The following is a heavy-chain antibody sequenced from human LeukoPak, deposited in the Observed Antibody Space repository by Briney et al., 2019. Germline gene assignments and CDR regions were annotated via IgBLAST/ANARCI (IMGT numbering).Heavy chain of an antibody. CDR1: GFTFSSYW. J-gene: IGHJ4*02. CDR2: IKQDGSEK. Sequence: GGSLRLSCAASGFTFSSYWMSWVRQAPGKGLEWVANIKQDGSEKYYVDSVKGRFTISRDNSKNTLYLQMNSLRPDDTAVYYCAKGPVAGNYFDYWGQGTLVTVSS. V-gene: IGHV3-7*01. CDR3: AKGPVAGNYFDY. D-gene: IGHD6-19*01.